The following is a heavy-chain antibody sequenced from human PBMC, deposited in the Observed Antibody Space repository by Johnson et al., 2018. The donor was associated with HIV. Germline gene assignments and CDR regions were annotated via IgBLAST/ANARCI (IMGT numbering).Heavy chain of an antibody. J-gene: IGHJ3*02. D-gene: IGHD1-26*01. CDR3: ARGGMRGELGAFDI. V-gene: IGHV3-20*04. CDR1: RFTFNDYD. CDR2: INWNGDNT. Sequence: VQLVESGGGVIRPGGSLRLSCAASRFTFNDYDMNWVRQAPGKGLEWVSGINWNGDNTGYGDSVKGRFTIFRDNAKKSLYLQMNRLRAEDTALYYGARGGMRGELGAFDIWGQGTMVTVSS.